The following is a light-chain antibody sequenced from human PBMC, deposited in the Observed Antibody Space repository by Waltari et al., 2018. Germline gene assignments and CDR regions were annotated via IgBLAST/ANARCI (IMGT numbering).Light chain of an antibody. J-gene: IGKJ4*01. CDR1: QNIGTY. CDR3: QQSFSASALT. V-gene: IGKV1-39*01. Sequence: DIQMTQSPSSLSASIGDRVTIACRASQNIGTYLSWYQQKPGRAPKLLIYGAFNLQSGVPSRFSGSGSGTGFTLTISSLQPEGFATYYCQQSFSASALTFGGGTKVEIK. CDR2: GAF.